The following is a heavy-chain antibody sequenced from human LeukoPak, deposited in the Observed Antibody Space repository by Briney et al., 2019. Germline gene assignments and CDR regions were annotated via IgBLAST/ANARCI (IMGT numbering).Heavy chain of an antibody. V-gene: IGHV4-61*02. Sequence: SQTLSLTCTVSGGSISSGSYYWSWIRQPAGRGLEWIGRIYTSGSTNYNPSLKSRVTISVDTSKNQFSLKLSSVTAADTAVYYCARPVPSRLGWFDPWGQGTLVTVSS. J-gene: IGHJ5*02. CDR3: ARPVPSRLGWFDP. CDR2: IYTSGST. D-gene: IGHD1-1*01. CDR1: GGSISSGSYY.